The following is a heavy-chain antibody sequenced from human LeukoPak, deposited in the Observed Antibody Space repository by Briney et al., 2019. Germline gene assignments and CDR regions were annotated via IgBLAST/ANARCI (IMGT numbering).Heavy chain of an antibody. Sequence: GGSLRLSCAASGFTFSSYEMNWVRQAPGKGLEWVSYISSSGSTIYYADSVKGRFTISRDNAKNSLYLQMNSLRAEDTAVYYCATLSGWGDYFDYWGQGTLVTVSS. J-gene: IGHJ4*02. CDR3: ATLSGWGDYFDY. V-gene: IGHV3-48*03. CDR2: ISSSGSTI. CDR1: GFTFSSYE. D-gene: IGHD6-19*01.